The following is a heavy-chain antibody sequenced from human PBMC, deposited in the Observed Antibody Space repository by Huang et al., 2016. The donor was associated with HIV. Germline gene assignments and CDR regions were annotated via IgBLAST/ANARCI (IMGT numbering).Heavy chain of an antibody. D-gene: IGHD2-21*02. V-gene: IGHV4-39*01. CDR1: GGSISSSGYY. Sequence: QLQLQESGPGLVKPSETLSLTCTVSGGSISSSGYYWGWIRQPPGKGLQWIANIYYSGSTYYNPSLKSRVTIAVDTSKNKFSLGLSSVTAADTAVYYCARLAYCAGDCYSGHYYFDYWGQGTLVTVSS. CDR2: IYYSGST. J-gene: IGHJ4*02. CDR3: ARLAYCAGDCYSGHYYFDY.